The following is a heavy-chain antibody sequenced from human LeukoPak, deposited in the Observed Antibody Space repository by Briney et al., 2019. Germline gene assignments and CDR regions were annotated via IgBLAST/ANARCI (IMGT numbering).Heavy chain of an antibody. CDR1: GYTFTSYD. CDR3: ARPNSVLRFLEWPKGGYYYYYMDV. CDR2: MNPNSGNT. D-gene: IGHD3-3*01. V-gene: IGHV1-8*01. Sequence: ASVKVSCKASGYTFTSYDINWVRQATGQGLEWMGWMNPNSGNTGYAQKFQGRVTMTRNTSISTAYMELSSLRSEDTAVYYCARPNSVLRFLEWPKGGYYYYYMDVWGKGTTFTVSS. J-gene: IGHJ6*03.